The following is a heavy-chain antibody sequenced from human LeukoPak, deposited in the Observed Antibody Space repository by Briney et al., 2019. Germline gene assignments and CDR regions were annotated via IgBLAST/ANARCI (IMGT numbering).Heavy chain of an antibody. CDR3: ARDQSGYYDSRRIDI. CDR1: GYTLTELS. J-gene: IGHJ3*02. D-gene: IGHD3-22*01. Sequence: ASVKVSCKVSGYTLTELSMHWVRQAPGKGLEWMGGFDPEDGETIYAQKFQGRVTMTEDTSTDTAYMELSSLRSEDTAVYYCARDQSGYYDSRRIDIWGQGTMVTVSS. CDR2: FDPEDGET. V-gene: IGHV1-24*01.